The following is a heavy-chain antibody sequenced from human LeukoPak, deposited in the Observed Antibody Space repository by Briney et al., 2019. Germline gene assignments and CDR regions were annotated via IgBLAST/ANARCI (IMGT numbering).Heavy chain of an antibody. J-gene: IGHJ6*02. Sequence: PGGSLRLSCAASGFTLSNYGMHWVRQAPGKGLEWVAVIWYDGSDKYYADSVKGRFTISRDNSKNTLYLQMNSLRAEDTAVYYCATDRGYGLDVWGQGTTVTVSS. V-gene: IGHV3-33*01. CDR1: GFTLSNYG. CDR2: IWYDGSDK. CDR3: ATDRGYGLDV.